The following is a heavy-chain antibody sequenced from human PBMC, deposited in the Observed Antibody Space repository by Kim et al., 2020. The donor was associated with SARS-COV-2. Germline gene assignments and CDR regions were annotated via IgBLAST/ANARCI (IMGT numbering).Heavy chain of an antibody. D-gene: IGHD3-3*01. J-gene: IGHJ2*01. CDR3: ARECPKEGKFITIFGVVARWGFDL. Sequence: SETLSLTCAVYGGSFSGYYWSWIRQPPGKGLEWIGEINHSGSTNYNPSLKSRVTISVDTSKNQFSLKLSSVTAADTAVYYCARECPKEGKFITIFGVVARWGFDLWGRGTLVTVSS. CDR1: GGSFSGYY. CDR2: INHSGST. V-gene: IGHV4-34*01.